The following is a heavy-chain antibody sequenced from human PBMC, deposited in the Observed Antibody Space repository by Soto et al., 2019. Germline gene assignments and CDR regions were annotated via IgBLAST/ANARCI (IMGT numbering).Heavy chain of an antibody. CDR2: INHSGST. J-gene: IGHJ5*02. CDR3: ARVIAAAAFDP. D-gene: IGHD6-13*01. Sequence: QVQLQQWGAGLLKPSETLSLTCAVYGGTFSGYYWSWIRQPPGKGLEWIGEINHSGSTNYNPSLKSRVTISVDTSKNQFSLKLGSVTAAGTAVYYCARVIAAAAFDPWGQGTLVTVSS. CDR1: GGTFSGYY. V-gene: IGHV4-34*01.